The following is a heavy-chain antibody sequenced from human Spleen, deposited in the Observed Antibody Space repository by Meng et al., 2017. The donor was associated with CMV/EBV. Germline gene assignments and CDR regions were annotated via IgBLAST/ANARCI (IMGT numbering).Heavy chain of an antibody. J-gene: IGHJ4*02. CDR3: ARLNWSYAVFDL. Sequence: SETLSLTCTVSGGSVSSGSYYWSWIRQPPGKGLEWIGYIYYSGSTNYNPSLKSRVTISVDTSKNQFSLKLSSVTAADTAVFFCARLNWSYAVFDLWGQGTLVTVSS. V-gene: IGHV4-61*01. CDR2: IYYSGST. D-gene: IGHD1-7*01. CDR1: GGSVSSGSYY.